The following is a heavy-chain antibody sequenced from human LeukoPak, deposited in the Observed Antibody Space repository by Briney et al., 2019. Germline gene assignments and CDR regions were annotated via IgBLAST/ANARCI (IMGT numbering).Heavy chain of an antibody. CDR3: ATRISRDGYNWAYDS. CDR1: GFTFSNAW. D-gene: IGHD5-24*01. J-gene: IGHJ4*02. V-gene: IGHV3-15*01. CDR2: IKSKTDGGTT. Sequence: GGSLRLSCAASGFTFSNAWMYRVRQAPGKGLEWVARIKSKTDGGTTDYAAPVKGRFTVSRDDSKNTLYLEMNSLKTEDTAVYYCATRISRDGYNWAYDSWGLGTLVTVSS.